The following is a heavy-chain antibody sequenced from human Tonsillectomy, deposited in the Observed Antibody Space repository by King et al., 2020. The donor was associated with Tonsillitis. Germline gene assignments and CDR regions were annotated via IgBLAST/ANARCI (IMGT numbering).Heavy chain of an antibody. CDR2: IWYDGSNK. CDR3: ARALGSSGYRLDY. J-gene: IGHJ4*02. Sequence: VQLQESGGGVVQPGRSLRLSCAASGFTFSNYGMHWVRQAPGKGLEWVAVIWYDGSNKFYADSVKGRFTISRDNSKNTLYLQMNSLRVEDTAVYYCARALGSSGYRLDYWGQGTLVTVSS. D-gene: IGHD3-22*01. V-gene: IGHV3-33*08. CDR1: GFTFSNYG.